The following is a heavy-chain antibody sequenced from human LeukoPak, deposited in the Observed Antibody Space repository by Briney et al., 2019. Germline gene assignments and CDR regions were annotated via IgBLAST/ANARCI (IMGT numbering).Heavy chain of an antibody. V-gene: IGHV3-23*01. Sequence: FXFXXXAMSWGRRAPGKGVEWVSAIIGSGGSTYYTDSVKGRFTISRDNSKNTLYLQINSLRAEDTAVYYCAKGARITIFGVVTNFDYWGQGTLVTVSS. CDR1: FXFXXXA. CDR3: AKGARITIFGVVTNFDY. D-gene: IGHD3-3*01. J-gene: IGHJ4*02. CDR2: IIGSGGST.